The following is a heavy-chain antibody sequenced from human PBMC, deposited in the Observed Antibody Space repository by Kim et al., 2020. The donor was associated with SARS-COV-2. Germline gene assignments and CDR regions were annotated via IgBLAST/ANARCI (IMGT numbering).Heavy chain of an antibody. Sequence: ASVKVSCKASGYTFTGYYMHWVRQAPGQGLEWMGRIHPNSGGTNYAQKFQGRVTMTGDTSISTAYMELSRLKSDDTAVYYCAIIYPGIAAAGTGWGQGTLVSVSS. V-gene: IGHV1-2*02. CDR2: IHPNSGGT. CDR1: GYTFTGYY. CDR3: AIIYPGIAAAGTG. J-gene: IGHJ4*02. D-gene: IGHD6-13*01.